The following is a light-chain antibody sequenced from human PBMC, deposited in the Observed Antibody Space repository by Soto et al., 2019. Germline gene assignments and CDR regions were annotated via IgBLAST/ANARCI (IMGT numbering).Light chain of an antibody. V-gene: IGKV1-5*03. J-gene: IGKJ1*01. CDR2: KAS. Sequence: IQMTQSATTVSDYVRYRVTITCLASQSISSWLAWYQQKPGKAPKVLIYKASTLESGVPSRFSGSGSGTEFTLTISSLQPDDFATYYCQQYNSYWTFGQGTNVDVK. CDR3: QQYNSYWT. CDR1: QSISSW.